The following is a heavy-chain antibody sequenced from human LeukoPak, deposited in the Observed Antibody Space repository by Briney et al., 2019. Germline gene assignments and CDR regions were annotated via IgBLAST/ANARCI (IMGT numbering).Heavy chain of an antibody. Sequence: LAGGSLRLSCAASGFTFSSYAMHWVRQAPGKGLEWVAVISYDGSNKYYADSVKGRFTISRDNSKNTLYLQMNSLRAEDTAVYYCARAYCGGDCYHDYWGQGTLVTVSS. CDR2: ISYDGSNK. CDR1: GFTFSSYA. J-gene: IGHJ4*02. D-gene: IGHD2-21*02. V-gene: IGHV3-30*04. CDR3: ARAYCGGDCYHDY.